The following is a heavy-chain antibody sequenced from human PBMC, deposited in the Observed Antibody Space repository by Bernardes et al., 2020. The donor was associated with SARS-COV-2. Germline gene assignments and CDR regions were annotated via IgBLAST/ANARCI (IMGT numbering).Heavy chain of an antibody. CDR3: ARSGTYPDAFDI. J-gene: IGHJ3*02. Sequence: SVKVSCKTSGNTFTSYAVIWVRQAPGQGLECMGGIIPLFGTTNYAQNFQGRVTIAADESTSTVYMELSSLRSEDTAMYYCARSGTYPDAFDIWGQGTMVTVS. CDR1: GNTFTSYA. V-gene: IGHV1-69*13. D-gene: IGHD1-26*01. CDR2: IIPLFGTT.